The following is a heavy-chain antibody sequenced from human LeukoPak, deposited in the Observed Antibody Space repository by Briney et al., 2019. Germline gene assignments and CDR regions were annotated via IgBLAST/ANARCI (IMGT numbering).Heavy chain of an antibody. D-gene: IGHD5-24*01. CDR1: GFTFSSYA. J-gene: IGHJ4*02. CDR3: ASRRDGYNYFDY. CDR2: IYSGGST. V-gene: IGHV3-53*01. Sequence: GGSLRLSCAASGFTFSSYAMSWVRQAPGKGLEWVSVIYSGGSTYYADSVKGRFTISRDNSKNTLYLQMNSLRAEDTAVYYCASRRDGYNYFDYWGQGTLVTVSS.